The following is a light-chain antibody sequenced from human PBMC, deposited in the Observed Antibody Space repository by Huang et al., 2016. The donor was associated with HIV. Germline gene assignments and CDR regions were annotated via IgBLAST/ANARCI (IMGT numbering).Light chain of an antibody. CDR1: QSVGSY. J-gene: IGKJ1*01. CDR3: QQRSNRTPTT. V-gene: IGKV3-11*01. Sequence: EIILTQSPATLSLSPGERATLSGRASQSVGSYLACYQKKPCQAPRLHIYDASNRATCIPARFSGGGSGTYFTLTIRGLEPDDFAVYFCQQRSNRTPTTFGQGTKVE. CDR2: DAS.